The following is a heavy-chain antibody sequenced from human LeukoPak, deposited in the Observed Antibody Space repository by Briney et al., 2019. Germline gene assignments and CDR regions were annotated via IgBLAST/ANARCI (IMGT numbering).Heavy chain of an antibody. Sequence: GASVKVSCKASGGTFSSYAISWVRQAPGQGLEWMGGIIPIFGTANYAQKFQGRVTITADESTSTAYMELSSLRSEDTAVYYCASGYSSGWYPIDYWGQGTLVTVSS. CDR2: IIPIFGTA. J-gene: IGHJ4*02. D-gene: IGHD6-19*01. V-gene: IGHV1-69*13. CDR1: GGTFSSYA. CDR3: ASGYSSGWYPIDY.